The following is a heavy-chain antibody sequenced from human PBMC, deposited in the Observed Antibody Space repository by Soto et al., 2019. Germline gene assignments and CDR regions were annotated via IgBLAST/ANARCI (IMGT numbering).Heavy chain of an antibody. D-gene: IGHD6-13*01. J-gene: IGHJ4*02. CDR2: INRDGSSI. Sequence: EVQLVESGGGLVQPGGSLRLSCAASGFTFSSYWMHWVRQAPGKGLDWVSRINRDGSSINYADSARGRVTISRDNAKNTLYLQVNGLRAEDTAVYYCAREIATTGEYYFDYWGQGILVTVSS. V-gene: IGHV3-74*01. CDR1: GFTFSSYW. CDR3: AREIATTGEYYFDY.